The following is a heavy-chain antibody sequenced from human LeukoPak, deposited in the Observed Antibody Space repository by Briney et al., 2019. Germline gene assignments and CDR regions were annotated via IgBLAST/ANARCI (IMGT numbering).Heavy chain of an antibody. J-gene: IGHJ3*02. D-gene: IGHD3-22*01. CDR3: ARLRFRYYYDSSGYYLGAFDI. Sequence: SETLSLTCAVYGGSLSGYYWSWIRQPPGKGLEWIGEINHSGSTNYNPSLKSRVTISVDTSKNQFSLKLSSVTAADTAVYYCARLRFRYYYDSSGYYLGAFDIWGQGTMVTVSS. CDR1: GGSLSGYY. CDR2: INHSGST. V-gene: IGHV4-34*01.